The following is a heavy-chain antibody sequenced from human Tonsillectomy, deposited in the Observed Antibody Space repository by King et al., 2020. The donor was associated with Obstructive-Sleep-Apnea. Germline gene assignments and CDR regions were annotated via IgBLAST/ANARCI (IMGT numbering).Heavy chain of an antibody. D-gene: IGHD6-19*01. Sequence: VQLVESGGGVVQPGRSLRLSCAASGFTFSSYAMHWVRQAPGKGLEWVAVISYDGSNKYYADSVKGRFTIPRDNSKKTLYLQMNSLRAEDTAVYYCSRGGYSSGWYKEGFFDYWGQGTLVTVSS. CDR2: ISYDGSNK. J-gene: IGHJ4*02. CDR1: GFTFSSYA. CDR3: SRGGYSSGWYKEGFFDY. V-gene: IGHV3-30-3*01.